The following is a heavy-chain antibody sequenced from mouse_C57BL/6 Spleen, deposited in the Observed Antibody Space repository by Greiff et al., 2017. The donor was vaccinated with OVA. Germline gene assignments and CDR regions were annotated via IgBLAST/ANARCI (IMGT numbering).Heavy chain of an antibody. Sequence: EVQLQQSGPELVKPGASVKISCKASGYTFTDYYMNWVKQSHGKSLEWIGDINPNNGGTSYNQKFKGKATLTVDKSSSTAYMELRSLTSEDSAVYYCARHTSKGWYFDVWGTGTTVTVSS. J-gene: IGHJ1*03. V-gene: IGHV1-26*01. CDR2: INPNNGGT. D-gene: IGHD1-3*01. CDR3: ARHTSKGWYFDV. CDR1: GYTFTDYY.